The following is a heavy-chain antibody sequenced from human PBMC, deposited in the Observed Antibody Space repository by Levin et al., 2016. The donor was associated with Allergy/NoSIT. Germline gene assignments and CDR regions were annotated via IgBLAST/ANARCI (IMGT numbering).Heavy chain of an antibody. V-gene: IGHV4-59*08. CDR3: AKTDNAGWHF. CDR1: GDSISSHY. CDR2: VYNSGTT. Sequence: SETLSLTCTVSGDSISSHYWSWIRQSPGKGLEWIGYVYNSGTTDYNPSLKSRVTISVDTSKNQFSLILSSVTAADTAVYYCAKTDNAGWHFWGQGTLVTVSS. D-gene: IGHD6-19*01. J-gene: IGHJ4*02.